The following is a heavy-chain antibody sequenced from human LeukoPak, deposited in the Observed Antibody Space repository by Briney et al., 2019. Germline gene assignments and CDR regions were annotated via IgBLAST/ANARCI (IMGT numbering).Heavy chain of an antibody. CDR2: INSDGSST. V-gene: IGHV3-74*01. CDR3: ARTGTGGDLDI. D-gene: IGHD2-8*02. Sequence: GGSLRLSCAASGFTFSSFWMHWVRQAPGKGLVWVSRINSDGSSTDYADSVKGRFTISRDNAKSTVYLQMNSLRAEDTAVYYCARTGTGGDLDIWGQGTMVTVSS. CDR1: GFTFSSFW. J-gene: IGHJ3*02.